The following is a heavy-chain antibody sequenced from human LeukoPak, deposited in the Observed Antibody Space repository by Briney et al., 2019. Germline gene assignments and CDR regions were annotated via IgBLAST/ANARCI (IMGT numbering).Heavy chain of an antibody. CDR1: GFTFSGSA. J-gene: IGHJ4*02. V-gene: IGHV3-73*01. Sequence: TGGSLRLSCAASGFTFSGSAMHWVRQASGKGLEWVGRIRSKANSYATAYAASVKGRFTISRDDSKNTAYLQMNSLKTEDTAVYYCTSPSIAARRGYWGQGTLVTVSS. CDR2: IRSKANSYAT. D-gene: IGHD6-6*01. CDR3: TSPSIAARRGY.